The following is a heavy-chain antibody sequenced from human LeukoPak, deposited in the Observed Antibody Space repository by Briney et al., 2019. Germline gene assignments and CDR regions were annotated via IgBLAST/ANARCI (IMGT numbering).Heavy chain of an antibody. J-gene: IGHJ4*02. CDR1: GGSLNGHY. D-gene: IGHD3-3*01. Sequence: SETLSLTCAVYGGSLNGHYWSWIRQPPGKGLEWIGEINHSGSTNYNPSLKSRVTISVDTSKNQFSLKLSSVTAADTAVYYCARLRGDFWSGYYPDYWGQGTLVTVSS. V-gene: IGHV4-34*01. CDR3: ARLRGDFWSGYYPDY. CDR2: INHSGST.